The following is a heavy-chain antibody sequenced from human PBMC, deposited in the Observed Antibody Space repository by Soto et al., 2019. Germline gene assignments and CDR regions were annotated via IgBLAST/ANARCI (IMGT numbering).Heavy chain of an antibody. J-gene: IGHJ2*01. CDR2: IYYSGSS. D-gene: IGHD2-2*01. Sequence: QVQLQESGPGLVKPSQTLSLTCTVSGGSISSGGYYWSWIRQHPGKGLEWIGYIYYSGSSYYNPSLKSRVTISVDTSKNQFSLKLSSVTAADTAVYYCARDKYVTNWYFDLWGRGTLVTVSS. CDR3: ARDKYVTNWYFDL. V-gene: IGHV4-31*03. CDR1: GGSISSGGYY.